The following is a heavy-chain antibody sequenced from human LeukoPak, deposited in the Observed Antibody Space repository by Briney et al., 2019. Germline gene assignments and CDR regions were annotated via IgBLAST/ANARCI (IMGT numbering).Heavy chain of an antibody. CDR2: INHSGST. CDR3: ARSRLGIVGATRYNWFDP. J-gene: IGHJ5*02. CDR1: GGAFSGYY. Sequence: SETLSLTCAVYGGAFSGYYWSWIRQPPGKGLEWIGEINHSGSTNYNPSLKSRVTISVDTSKNQFSLKLGSVTAADTAVYYCARSRLGIVGATRYNWFDPWGQGTLVTVSS. V-gene: IGHV4-34*01. D-gene: IGHD1-26*01.